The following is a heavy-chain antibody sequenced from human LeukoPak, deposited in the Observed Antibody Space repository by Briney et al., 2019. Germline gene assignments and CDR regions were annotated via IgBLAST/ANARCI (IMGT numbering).Heavy chain of an antibody. CDR1: GFTFSNDW. V-gene: IGHV3-74*01. CDR3: ARGRGGSYHY. Sequence: GGSLRLSCAASGFTFSNDWMHWVRQAPGRGLVWVSRINTDGSTTTYADSVKGRFTISRDNAKNTLYLQMNSLRVEDTAVYYCARGRGGSYHYWSQGTLVTVSS. J-gene: IGHJ4*02. D-gene: IGHD1-26*01. CDR2: INTDGSTT.